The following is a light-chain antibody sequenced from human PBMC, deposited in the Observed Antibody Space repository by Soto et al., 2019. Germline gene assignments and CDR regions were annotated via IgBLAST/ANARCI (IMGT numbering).Light chain of an antibody. CDR2: DAS. J-gene: IGKJ1*01. CDR3: QKYDSAPRT. CDR1: QGISTY. V-gene: IGKV1-27*01. Sequence: DIQMTQSPSSLSASVGDRVTITCRASQGISTYLAWYQQKPGKVPKVLVYDASTLQSGVPSRFSGSGSGSDFTLTIRSLQPEDVATYYCQKYDSAPRTYGQGTKVDIK.